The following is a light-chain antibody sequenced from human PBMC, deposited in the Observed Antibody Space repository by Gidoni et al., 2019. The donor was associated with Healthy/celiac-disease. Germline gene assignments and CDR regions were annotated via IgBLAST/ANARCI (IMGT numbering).Light chain of an antibody. V-gene: IGKV4-1*01. CDR3: QQYYSTPLYT. CDR1: QSVLYSSNNKNY. CDR2: WAA. J-gene: IGKJ2*01. Sequence: DIVMTQSPDSLAVSLGERATINCKSSQSVLYSSNNKNYLAWYQQKPGQPPTLLIYWAATRESGVPDRFSGGGSGTDFTLTISSLQAEDVAVYYCQQYYSTPLYTFGQGTKLEIK.